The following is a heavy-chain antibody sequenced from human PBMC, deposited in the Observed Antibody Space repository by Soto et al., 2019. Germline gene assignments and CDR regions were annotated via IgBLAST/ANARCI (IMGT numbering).Heavy chain of an antibody. CDR1: GFTFSDYG. J-gene: IGHJ5*02. Sequence: GGSLRLSCAASGFTFSDYGIHWVRQAPGRGLEWVAVISYSGGNTYYADSVKGRFTISRDNSKNTLYLHMNSLSVEDTAIYYCAKDRSSAGTTVRFDPWGQGTLVTVSS. CDR2: ISYSGGNT. D-gene: IGHD1-1*01. CDR3: AKDRSSAGTTVRFDP. V-gene: IGHV3-23*01.